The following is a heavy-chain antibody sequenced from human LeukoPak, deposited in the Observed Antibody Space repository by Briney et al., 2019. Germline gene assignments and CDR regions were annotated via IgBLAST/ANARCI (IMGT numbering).Heavy chain of an antibody. CDR3: ARGDFNDNGDYVDALDV. J-gene: IGHJ3*01. D-gene: IGHD4-17*01. CDR1: GFSFTSYW. Sequence: PGGSLRLSCAASGFSFTSYWMSWVRQAPGKGLEWVANIKQDGSEKFYVDSVKGRFTISRDNVKNSLYLQVNSLRVEDTAVYYCARGDFNDNGDYVDALDVWGQGTMVTVSS. CDR2: IKQDGSEK. V-gene: IGHV3-7*01.